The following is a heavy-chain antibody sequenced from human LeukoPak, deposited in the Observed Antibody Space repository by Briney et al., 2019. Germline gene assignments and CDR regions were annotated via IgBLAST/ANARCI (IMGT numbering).Heavy chain of an antibody. CDR1: GFTFSSYA. D-gene: IGHD5-18*01. V-gene: IGHV3-30-3*01. J-gene: IGHJ4*02. Sequence: GRCLRLSCAASGFTFSSYAMHWVRQAPGKGLEWVAVISYDGSNKYYADSVKGRFTISRDNSKNTLYLQMNSLRAEDTAVYYCARDFSGYSYAIDYWGQGTLVTVSS. CDR3: ARDFSGYSYAIDY. CDR2: ISYDGSNK.